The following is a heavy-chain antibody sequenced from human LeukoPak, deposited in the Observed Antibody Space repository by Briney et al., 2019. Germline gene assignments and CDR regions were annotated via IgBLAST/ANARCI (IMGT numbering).Heavy chain of an antibody. J-gene: IGHJ3*01. CDR3: AKKASRVPGHDVFDV. CDR2: VNFGGHMT. CDR1: GFTFSDYS. Sequence: PGGSLRLSCAASGFTFSDYSMVWVRQAPGRGPEWVSGVNFGGHMTDYTASVRGRFTISRDNFKNTVYLQMNSLRAEDTAIYFCAKKASRVPGHDVFDVWGQGTKVTVSS. D-gene: IGHD4/OR15-4a*01. V-gene: IGHV3-23*01.